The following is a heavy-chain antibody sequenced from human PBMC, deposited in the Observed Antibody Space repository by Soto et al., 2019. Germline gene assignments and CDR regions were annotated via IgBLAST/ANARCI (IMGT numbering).Heavy chain of an antibody. CDR3: AKDRRSTMIVVVLKPPFDY. J-gene: IGHJ4*02. V-gene: IGHV3-23*01. D-gene: IGHD3-22*01. CDR2: ISGSGGST. CDR1: GFTFSSYA. Sequence: PGGSLRLSCAASGFTFSSYAMSWVRQAPGKGLEWVSAISGSGGSTYYADSVKGRFTISRDNSKNTLYLQMNSLRAEDTAVYYCAKDRRSTMIVVVLKPPFDYWGQGTLVTVSS.